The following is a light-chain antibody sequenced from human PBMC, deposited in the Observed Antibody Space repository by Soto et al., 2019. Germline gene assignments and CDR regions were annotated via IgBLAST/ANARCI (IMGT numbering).Light chain of an antibody. Sequence: DIQLTQSPSFLSASVGDRVTITCRASQGISSYLAWYQQKPGKAPKLLIYAASTLHSGVPSRFRGSGSGTEFTLTISSQQPEDFATYYCQQLNSYPLFGPGTKVDIK. CDR1: QGISSY. V-gene: IGKV1-9*01. CDR3: QQLNSYPL. J-gene: IGKJ3*01. CDR2: AAS.